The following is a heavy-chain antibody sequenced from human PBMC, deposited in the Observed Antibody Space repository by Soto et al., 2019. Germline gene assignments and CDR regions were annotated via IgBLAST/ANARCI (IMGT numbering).Heavy chain of an antibody. CDR1: GGSFSSDD. CDR3: AREVVTETTLGYFDF. CDR2: IIPMFDTT. J-gene: IGHJ4*02. V-gene: IGHV1-69*06. Sequence: QVHLVQSGPEVREPGSSVKVSCKASGGSFSSDDITWVRQAPGQGLEWIGEIIPMFDTTNYAPEFQGRVTMTADTATTTVYMEVNRLTPDDTAVYYCAREVVTETTLGYFDFWGQGALVTVSS. D-gene: IGHD2-21*02.